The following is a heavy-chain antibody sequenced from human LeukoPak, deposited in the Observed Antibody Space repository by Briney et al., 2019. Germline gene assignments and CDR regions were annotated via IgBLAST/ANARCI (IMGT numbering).Heavy chain of an antibody. Sequence: PGGSLRLSCAASGFTFSDYYMSWIRQAPGKGLEWVSYISSSSSYTNYADSVKGRFTISRDNAKNSLYLQMNSLRSEDTAVYYCARALLGSPDAFDIWGQGTMVTVSS. CDR1: GFTFSDYY. V-gene: IGHV3-11*05. CDR3: ARALLGSPDAFDI. D-gene: IGHD1-26*01. J-gene: IGHJ3*02. CDR2: ISSSSSYT.